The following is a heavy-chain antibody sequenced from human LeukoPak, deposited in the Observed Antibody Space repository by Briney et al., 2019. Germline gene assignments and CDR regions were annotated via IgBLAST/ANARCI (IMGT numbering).Heavy chain of an antibody. J-gene: IGHJ4*02. Sequence: PSETLSLTCTVSGGSISSYYWTWIRQPAGKGLEWIGRIYTTGSTNYNPSLNSRVTMSVDTSKNQFSLKLSSVTAADTAVYYCARGRFRSNSLDFDYWGQGTLVTVSS. CDR2: IYTTGST. CDR3: ARGRFRSNSLDFDY. CDR1: GGSISSYY. D-gene: IGHD1-26*01. V-gene: IGHV4-4*07.